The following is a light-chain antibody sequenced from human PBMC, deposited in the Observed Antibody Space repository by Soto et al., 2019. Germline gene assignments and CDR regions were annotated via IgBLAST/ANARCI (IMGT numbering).Light chain of an antibody. Sequence: EIVLTQSPGTLSLSPGERATLSCRASQSVRSSYLAWYQQKPGRAPRLLIYGASSRATGIPDRFSGSGSGTDFTLTISRLEPEDFAVYWCQQYGISSYTFGQGTKLEIK. V-gene: IGKV3-20*01. CDR2: GAS. CDR1: QSVRSSY. J-gene: IGKJ2*01. CDR3: QQYGISSYT.